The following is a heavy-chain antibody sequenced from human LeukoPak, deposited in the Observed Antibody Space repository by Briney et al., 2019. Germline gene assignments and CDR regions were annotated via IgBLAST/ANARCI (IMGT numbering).Heavy chain of an antibody. J-gene: IGHJ5*02. CDR2: ISSSSSTI. CDR1: GFTFSSYS. V-gene: IGHV3-48*01. D-gene: IGHD2-2*01. CDR3: ARYCGTITCYLDWFDP. Sequence: GGSLRLSCAASGFTFSSYSMNWVRQAPGKGLEWVSYISSSSSTIYYADSVKGRFTIFRDNAKNSLYLQMDSLRAEDTAVYYCARYCGTITCYLDWFDPWGQGTLVTVSS.